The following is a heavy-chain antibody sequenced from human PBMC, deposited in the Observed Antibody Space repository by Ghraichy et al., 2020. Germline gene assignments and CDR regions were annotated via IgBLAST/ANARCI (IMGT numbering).Heavy chain of an antibody. V-gene: IGHV3-23*01. CDR3: AKLLLWSDYYTADH. Sequence: ESLNISCTASEITFSNYAMIWGRQAPGKGLEWVSAITASGGGTYYVDSVQGRFTISRDNSKNTLYLQMRSLTAEDTAVYYCAKLLLWSDYYTADHWGQGTLVTVSS. CDR2: ITASGGGT. CDR1: EITFSNYA. D-gene: IGHD3-3*01. J-gene: IGHJ4*02.